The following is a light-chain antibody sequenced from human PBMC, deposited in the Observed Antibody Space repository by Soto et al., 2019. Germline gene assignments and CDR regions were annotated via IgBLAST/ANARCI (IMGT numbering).Light chain of an antibody. Sequence: QSALTQPASVSGSPGQSITISCTGTSSDVGGYNYVSWYQQHPGKAPKLMIYDVSNRPSGVSNRFSGSKSGNTASLTISXXXXXXXXXYYXSSYTSSSTPCVVFGGGTKLTVL. CDR3: SSYTSSSTPCVV. V-gene: IGLV2-14*01. CDR2: DVS. CDR1: SSDVGGYNY. J-gene: IGLJ2*01.